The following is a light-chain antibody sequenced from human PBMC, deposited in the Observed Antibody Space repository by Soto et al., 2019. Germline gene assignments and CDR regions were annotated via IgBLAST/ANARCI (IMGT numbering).Light chain of an antibody. CDR1: SSDVGGYNY. CDR2: EVS. CDR3: SSYAGSNNFGV. J-gene: IGLJ1*01. V-gene: IGLV2-8*01. Sequence: VLTQPPSASGSPGQSVTISCTGTSSDVGGYNYVSWYQQHPGKAPKLMIYEVSKRPSGVPDRFSGSKSGNTASLTVSGLQAEDEADYYCSSYAGSNNFGVFGTGTKVTVL.